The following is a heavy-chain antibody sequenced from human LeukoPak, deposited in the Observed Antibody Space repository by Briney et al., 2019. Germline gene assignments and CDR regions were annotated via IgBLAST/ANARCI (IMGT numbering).Heavy chain of an antibody. CDR2: ISSSGRMI. J-gene: IGHJ4*02. CDR1: GFTISSYE. V-gene: IGHV3-48*03. Sequence: PGGSLRLSCAASGFTISSYEMNWVRQAPGEGLEWVSYISSSGRMIHYADSVKGRFTISRDNAKNTLYLQMNSLRADDTAVYYCARVDSYGPTFDYWGQGTLVTVSS. CDR3: ARVDSYGPTFDY. D-gene: IGHD5-18*01.